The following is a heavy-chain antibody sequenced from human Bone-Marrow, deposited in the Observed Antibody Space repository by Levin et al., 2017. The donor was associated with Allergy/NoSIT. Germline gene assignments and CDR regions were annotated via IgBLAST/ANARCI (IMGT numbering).Heavy chain of an antibody. Sequence: PSETLSLTCSVSGGSISSYYWSWIRQPPGKGLEWLGYISYSGSTNYNPSPKSRVTISVDTSKNQFSLKLRSVTAADTAVYYCARSPGQGNYFDFWGQGTLVTVSS. CDR1: GGSISSYY. CDR3: ARSPGQGNYFDF. D-gene: IGHD1-1*01. V-gene: IGHV4-59*01. CDR2: ISYSGST. J-gene: IGHJ4*02.